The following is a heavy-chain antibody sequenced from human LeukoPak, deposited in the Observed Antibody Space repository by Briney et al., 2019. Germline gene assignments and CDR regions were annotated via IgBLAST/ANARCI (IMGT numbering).Heavy chain of an antibody. Sequence: PGRSLRLSCTASGFTFGVYAMNWVRQAPGKGREWVGLIRSKSYGETTEYAASVRGRFTISRDDSRSVAYLQMNSLRAEDTAVYYCFGYISKSNYGMDVWGRGTTVTVSS. D-gene: IGHD6-13*01. CDR2: IRSKSYGETT. CDR3: FGYISKSNYGMDV. CDR1: GFTFGVYA. J-gene: IGHJ6*02. V-gene: IGHV3-49*04.